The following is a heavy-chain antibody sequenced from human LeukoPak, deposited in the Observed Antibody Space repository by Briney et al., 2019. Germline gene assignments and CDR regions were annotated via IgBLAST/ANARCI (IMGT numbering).Heavy chain of an antibody. CDR3: ARGGQWLVTFDY. J-gene: IGHJ4*02. V-gene: IGHV4-34*01. CDR1: GGSFSGYY. CDR2: INHSGST. D-gene: IGHD6-19*01. Sequence: SETLSLTCAVYGGSFSGYYWSWIRQPPGKGLGWIGEINHSGSTNYNPSLKSRVTISVDTSKNQFSLKLSSVTAADTAVYYCARGGQWLVTFDYWGQGTLVTVSS.